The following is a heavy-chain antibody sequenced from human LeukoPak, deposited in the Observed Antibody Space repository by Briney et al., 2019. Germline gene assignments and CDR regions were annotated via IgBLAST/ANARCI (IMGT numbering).Heavy chain of an antibody. J-gene: IGHJ4*02. CDR3: ARVELGEMPFDY. V-gene: IGHV4-4*07. CDR2: ISSSGST. Sequence: SETLSLTCTVSGGSISSYYWSWIRQPAGKGLEWIGRISSSGSTNYNPSLKSRVTISVDTSKNQFSLKLSSVTAADTAVYYCARVELGEMPFDYWGQGTLVTVSS. CDR1: GGSISSYY. D-gene: IGHD3-10*01.